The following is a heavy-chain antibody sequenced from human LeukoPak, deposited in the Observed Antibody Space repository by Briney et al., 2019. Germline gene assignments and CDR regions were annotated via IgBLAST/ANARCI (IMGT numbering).Heavy chain of an antibody. V-gene: IGHV1-2*02. CDR3: ARDIQLSVAEYGYYYMDV. CDR1: GYTVTGYY. CDR2: INPNSGGP. J-gene: IGHJ6*03. D-gene: IGHD6-19*01. Sequence: GASVKVSCKASGYTVTGYYMHWVRQAPGQGLEWMGGINPNSGGPNYAQKFQGRVTMTRDTSISTAYMELSRLRSDDTAVYYCARDIQLSVAEYGYYYMDVWGKGTTVTVSS.